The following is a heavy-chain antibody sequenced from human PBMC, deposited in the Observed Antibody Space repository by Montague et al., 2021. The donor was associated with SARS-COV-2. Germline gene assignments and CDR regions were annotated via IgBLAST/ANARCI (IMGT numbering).Heavy chain of an antibody. Sequence: SETLSLTCAVYGGSFSGYYWSWIRQPPGKGLEWIGEINHSGSTNYNPSLKSRVIISVDTSKNQFSLKLSSVTAADTAVYYCARGTKLTYYYDSSGYYPSGYWGQGTLVTVSS. D-gene: IGHD3-22*01. J-gene: IGHJ4*02. CDR1: GGSFSGYY. CDR3: ARGTKLTYYYDSSGYYPSGY. V-gene: IGHV4-34*01. CDR2: INHSGST.